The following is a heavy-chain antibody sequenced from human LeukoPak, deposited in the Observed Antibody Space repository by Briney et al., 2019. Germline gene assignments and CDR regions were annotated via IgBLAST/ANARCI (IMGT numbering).Heavy chain of an antibody. Sequence: ASVRVSCKVSGYTLTELSMHWVRQAPGKGLEWMGGFDPEDGETIYAQKFQGRVTMTEHTSTDTAYMELSSLRSEDTAVYYCATINDSGSFLDAFDIWGQGTMVTVSS. V-gene: IGHV1-24*01. CDR1: GYTLTELS. CDR3: ATINDSGSFLDAFDI. J-gene: IGHJ3*02. CDR2: FDPEDGET. D-gene: IGHD1-26*01.